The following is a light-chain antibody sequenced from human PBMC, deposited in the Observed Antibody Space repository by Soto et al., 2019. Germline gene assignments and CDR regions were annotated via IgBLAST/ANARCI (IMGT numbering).Light chain of an antibody. V-gene: IGKV4-1*01. Sequence: DIVMTQSPDSLAVSLGERATINCKSSQSVLDSSSNRNSLAWYQQKPGQPPQLLIYWASTRESGVPDRFSGSGSGTDFTLTISSLQAEDVAVYYCQQYYNTPYTVGQGTKLEIK. CDR3: QQYYNTPYT. CDR2: WAS. J-gene: IGKJ2*01. CDR1: QSVLDSSSNRNS.